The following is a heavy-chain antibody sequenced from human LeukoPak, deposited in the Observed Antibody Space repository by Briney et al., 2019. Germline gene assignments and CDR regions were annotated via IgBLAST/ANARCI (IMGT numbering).Heavy chain of an antibody. J-gene: IGHJ6*04. CDR2: INHNSGGT. D-gene: IGHD2-2*01. V-gene: IGHV1-2*04. CDR1: GYTFTGCY. Sequence: ASVKVSCKASGYTFTGCYMHWVRQAPGQGLEWPGLINHNSGGTNYAQKFQGWVTMTRATSISTAYMELSRLRSDDTAVYYCARGGSCSSTSRYDRYYGMDVWGKGTTVTVSS. CDR3: ARGGSCSSTSRYDRYYGMDV.